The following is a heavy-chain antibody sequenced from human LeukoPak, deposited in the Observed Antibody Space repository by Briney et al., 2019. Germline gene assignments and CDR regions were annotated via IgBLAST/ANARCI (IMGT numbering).Heavy chain of an antibody. J-gene: IGHJ4*02. D-gene: IGHD4-17*01. Sequence: GASVKVSCKASGYTFTGYYMHWVRQAPGQGLEWMGWINPNSGGTNYAQKFQGRVTMTRDTSISTAYMELSRLRSEDTAVYYCARDPPLDYGDPAADYWGQGTLVTVSS. CDR2: INPNSGGT. CDR3: ARDPPLDYGDPAADY. V-gene: IGHV1-2*02. CDR1: GYTFTGYY.